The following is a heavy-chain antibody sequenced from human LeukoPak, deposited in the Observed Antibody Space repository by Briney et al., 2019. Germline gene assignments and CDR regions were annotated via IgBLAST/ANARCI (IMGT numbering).Heavy chain of an antibody. J-gene: IGHJ4*02. CDR1: GFAFSSYN. CDR3: ARKSGSSGYPFDY. D-gene: IGHD3-22*01. Sequence: PGGSLRLSCAASGFAFSSYNMNWVRQAPGKGLEWVSYITSSSSAIYYADSVKGRFTIPRDNAKNSLYLQMNSLRAEDTAVYYCARKSGSSGYPFDYWGQGTVVTVSS. CDR2: ITSSSSAI. V-gene: IGHV3-48*01.